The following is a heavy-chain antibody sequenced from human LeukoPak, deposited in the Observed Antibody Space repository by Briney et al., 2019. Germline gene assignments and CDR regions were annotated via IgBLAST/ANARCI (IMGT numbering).Heavy chain of an antibody. Sequence: SVKVSCKASGGTFRSYAISWVRQAPEQGLEWMGGIIPLYGTANYAQKFQDRLTITADESTSTAYMELSSLTSDDTAVYYCARLDGSGWAGWSDPWGQGSLVTVSS. CDR3: ARLDGSGWAGWSDP. D-gene: IGHD6-19*01. CDR2: IIPLYGTA. CDR1: GGTFRSYA. J-gene: IGHJ5*02. V-gene: IGHV1-69*13.